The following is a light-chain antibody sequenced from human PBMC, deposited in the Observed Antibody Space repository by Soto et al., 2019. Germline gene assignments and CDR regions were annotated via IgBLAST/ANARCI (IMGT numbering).Light chain of an antibody. V-gene: IGKV1-5*03. CDR2: KAS. CDR3: QQYNSDPWT. CDR1: QSISSW. Sequence: DIQMTQSPSTLSASVGDRVTITCRASQSISSWLVWYQQKPGKAPKLLIYKASNLESGVPSRFSGSGSGTEFTLTISSLQPDDYATYYCQQYNSDPWTFGRGSKVEI. J-gene: IGKJ1*01.